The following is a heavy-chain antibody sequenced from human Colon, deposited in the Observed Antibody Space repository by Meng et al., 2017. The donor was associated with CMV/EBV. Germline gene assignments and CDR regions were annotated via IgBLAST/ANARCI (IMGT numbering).Heavy chain of an antibody. J-gene: IGHJ4*02. D-gene: IGHD3-10*01. V-gene: IGHV3-73*01. CDR2: IVIKTQNYAT. Sequence: GESLKISCAASGFTFSDSALDWVRQASGKGLEWVARIVIKTQNYATGYAASVKGRFSISRDDSKSTAYLQMNSLRTEDTAIYYCTSASGIFSDYWGQGTLVTVSS. CDR1: GFTFSDSA. CDR3: TSASGIFSDY.